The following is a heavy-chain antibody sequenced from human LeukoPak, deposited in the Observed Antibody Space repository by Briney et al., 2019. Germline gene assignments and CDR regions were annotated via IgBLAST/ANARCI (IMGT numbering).Heavy chain of an antibody. V-gene: IGHV3-30*18. CDR3: AKDVGHIVVVIANYFDY. J-gene: IGHJ4*02. Sequence: HPGGSLRLSCAASGSTFSSYGMHWVRQAPGKGLEWVAVISYDGSNKYYADSVKGRFTISRDNSKNTLYLQMNSLRAEDTAVYYCAKDVGHIVVVIANYFDYWGQGTLVTVSS. CDR2: ISYDGSNK. D-gene: IGHD2-21*01. CDR1: GSTFSSYG.